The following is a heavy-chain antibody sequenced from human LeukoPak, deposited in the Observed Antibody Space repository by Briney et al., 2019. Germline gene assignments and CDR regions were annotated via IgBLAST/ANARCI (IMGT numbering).Heavy chain of an antibody. V-gene: IGHV4-4*07. D-gene: IGHD1-26*01. J-gene: IGHJ5*02. CDR3: ARGLYSGSYPYNWIDP. CDR2: IYTSGST. CDR1: GGSISSYY. Sequence: SETLSLTCTVSGGSISSYYWSWIRQPAGKGLEWIGRIYTSGSTNYNPSLKSRVTMSVDTSKNQFSLKLSSVTAADTAVYYCARGLYSGSYPYNWIDPWGQGTLVTVSS.